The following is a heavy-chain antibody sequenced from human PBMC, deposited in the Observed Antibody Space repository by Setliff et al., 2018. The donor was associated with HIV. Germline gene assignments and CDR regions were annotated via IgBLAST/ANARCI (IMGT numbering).Heavy chain of an antibody. CDR3: ARGKISPRGVVLIDY. CDR1: SDSIFSHY. CDR2: IYTSGST. Sequence: PSETLSLTCTVSSDSIFSHYWSWIRQPPGKGLEWIGRIYTSGSTNYNPSLKSRVTISADTSKNQFSLKLSSVTAADTAVYYCARGKISPRGVVLIDYWGQGTLVTVSS. V-gene: IGHV4-4*08. D-gene: IGHD3-22*01. J-gene: IGHJ4*02.